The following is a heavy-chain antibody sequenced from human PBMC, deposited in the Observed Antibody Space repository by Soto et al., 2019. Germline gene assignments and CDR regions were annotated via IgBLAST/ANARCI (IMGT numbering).Heavy chain of an antibody. CDR3: AHKGGRGAAMDV. Sequence: QITLKESGPTLVKPTQTLTLTCTFSGFSLSTSAEGVAWFRQPPGKALEWLALIYWDDDERYSSFLKSRLTIAKDTSKNQVVLTMTNMDPVDTATYFCAHKGGRGAAMDVWGQGTTVTVSS. J-gene: IGHJ6*02. D-gene: IGHD2-15*01. V-gene: IGHV2-5*02. CDR1: GFSLSTSAEG. CDR2: IYWDDDE.